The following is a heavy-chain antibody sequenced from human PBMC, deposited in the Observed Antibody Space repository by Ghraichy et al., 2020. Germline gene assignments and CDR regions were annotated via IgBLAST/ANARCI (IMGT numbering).Heavy chain of an antibody. J-gene: IGHJ4*02. CDR3: AKERDKVAELHPTSDY. D-gene: IGHD1-26*01. V-gene: IGHV3-30*18. CDR2: ISYDGSNK. Sequence: GGSLRLSCAASGFTFSSYGMHWVRQAPGKGLEWVAVISYDGSNKYYADSVKGRFTISRDNSKNTLYLQMNSLRAEDTAVYYCAKERDKVAELHPTSDYWGQGTLVTVSS. CDR1: GFTFSSYG.